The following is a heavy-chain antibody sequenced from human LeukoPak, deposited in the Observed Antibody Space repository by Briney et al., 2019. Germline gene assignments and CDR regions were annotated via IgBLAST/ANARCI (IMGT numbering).Heavy chain of an antibody. CDR2: INQDGSER. CDR3: AKDLLGQWPTVFDY. V-gene: IGHV3-7*01. Sequence: GGSLRLSCAASGFIFSGYWMTWVRQAPGKELEWVANINQDGSERYYVDSMKGRFTISRDNAKNSLYLQMNSLRAEDTAVYYCAKDLLGQWPTVFDYWGQGTLVTVSS. CDR1: GFIFSGYW. J-gene: IGHJ4*02. D-gene: IGHD6-19*01.